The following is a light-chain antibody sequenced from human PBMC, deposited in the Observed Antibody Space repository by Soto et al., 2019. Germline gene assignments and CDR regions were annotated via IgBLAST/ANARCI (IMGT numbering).Light chain of an antibody. J-gene: IGKJ1*01. V-gene: IGKV1-5*01. CDR1: QSISSW. Sequence: DIQMTQSPSTLSATAGDRVTITCRASQSISSWLAWYQHKPGKAPKLLIYDASSLESGVPPRFSGSGSGTEFTLTISSLQPDDFATYYCQHYNSYSEAFGQGTKVDIK. CDR3: QHYNSYSEA. CDR2: DAS.